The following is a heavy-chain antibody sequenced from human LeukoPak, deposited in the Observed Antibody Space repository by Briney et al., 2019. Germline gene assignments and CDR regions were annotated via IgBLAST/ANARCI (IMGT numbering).Heavy chain of an antibody. V-gene: IGHV3-74*01. J-gene: IGHJ4*01. CDR3: IREVQVGVSASLGL. D-gene: IGHD1-1*01. Sequence: GGSLRLSCAASGFTIGGFWMHWVRQVPGEGLVWVARMNSAGTTINYADSVKGRFTISRDNVRNTLHLQMNSLSLEDTAVYFCIREVQVGVSASLGLWGRGTLVTVS. CDR1: GFTIGGFW. CDR2: MNSAGTTI.